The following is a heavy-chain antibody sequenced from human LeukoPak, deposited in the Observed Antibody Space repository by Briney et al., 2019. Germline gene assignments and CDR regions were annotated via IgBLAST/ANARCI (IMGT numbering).Heavy chain of an antibody. J-gene: IGHJ5*02. CDR1: GGSISSDTCY. CDR2: VYYSGST. CDR3: GRHKGDARRRITIDDNWFDP. D-gene: IGHD2/OR15-2a*01. V-gene: IGHV4-39*01. Sequence: PSETLSLTCAVSGGSISSDTCYWGWIRQPPGRGLEWVGSVYYSGSTYYNPSLKSRVIISVDTSKNQFSLKLSSATAADTAVFYCGRHKGDARRRITIDDNWFDPWGQGTLVTVSS.